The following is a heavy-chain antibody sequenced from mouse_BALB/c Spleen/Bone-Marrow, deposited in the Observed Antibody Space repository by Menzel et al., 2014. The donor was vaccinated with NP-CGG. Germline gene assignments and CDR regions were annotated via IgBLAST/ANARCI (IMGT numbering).Heavy chain of an antibody. CDR1: GFGFNSYG. CDR2: ISGGGSYT. D-gene: IGHD2-4*01. V-gene: IGHV5-9-2*01. CDR3: ARHAYYDQTEVSFVY. Sequence: EVKLVESGGGLVKSGGSLKLSCAASGFGFNSYGMSWVRRTPEKRLEWVATISGGGSYTFYPDSVKGRFTISRDNAKNNLYLQLSSLRSEDTALYYCARHAYYDQTEVSFVYWGQGTLVTVSA. J-gene: IGHJ3*01.